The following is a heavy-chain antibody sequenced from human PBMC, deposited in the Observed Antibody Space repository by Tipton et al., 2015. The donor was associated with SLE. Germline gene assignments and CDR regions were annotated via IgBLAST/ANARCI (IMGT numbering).Heavy chain of an antibody. CDR3: SRCFLITFGGRPFDS. D-gene: IGHD3-16*01. J-gene: IGHJ4*02. CDR2: IRNERFGATT. Sequence: RSLRLSCTASGFNFGDFVIAWFRQAPGKGLEWVGFIRNERFGATTQYAASLRGRFTISREDSKSIAYLHINSLQTEDTALYYCSRCFLITFGGRPFDSWGQGTLVTVSS. V-gene: IGHV3-49*03. CDR1: GFNFGDFV.